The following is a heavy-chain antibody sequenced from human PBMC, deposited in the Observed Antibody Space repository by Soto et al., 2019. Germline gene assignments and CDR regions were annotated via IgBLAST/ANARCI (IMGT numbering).Heavy chain of an antibody. CDR1: GFIFTSYG. Sequence: GGSLRLSCAASGFIFTSYGMHWVRQAPGKGLEWMALISHDGSAEYYADSVKGRFTISRDNSKNTLYLQVNSLTAEDTAVYYCARSRDGYSFYFYYGMDGWGQGTTVTVSS. J-gene: IGHJ6*02. CDR2: ISHDGSAE. V-gene: IGHV3-30*03. CDR3: ARSRDGYSFYFYYGMDG. D-gene: IGHD4-4*01.